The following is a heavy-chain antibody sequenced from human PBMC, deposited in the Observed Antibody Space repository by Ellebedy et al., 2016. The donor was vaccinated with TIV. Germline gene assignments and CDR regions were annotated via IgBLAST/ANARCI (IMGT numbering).Heavy chain of an antibody. CDR3: AKEALAV. D-gene: IGHD6-19*01. Sequence: PGGSLRLSCAASGFTFSSYAMHWVRQAPGKGLEWVAVMSNDGSNTYYVDSVRGRFTISRDNSKNTLYLQMSTLRGEDTAVYYCAKEALAVWGQGTLVTVSS. V-gene: IGHV3-30*18. J-gene: IGHJ4*02. CDR1: GFTFSSYA. CDR2: MSNDGSNT.